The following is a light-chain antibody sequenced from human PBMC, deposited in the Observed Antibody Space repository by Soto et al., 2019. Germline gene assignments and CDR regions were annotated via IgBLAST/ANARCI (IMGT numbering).Light chain of an antibody. V-gene: IGKV3D-15*01. CDR1: QSVDND. Sequence: EIVMTQSPATLSVSPGDRATLSCRASQSVDNDLAWYQQKPGQPPRLLIYDASTRATGIPARFSGSQSGTEFTLTISSLLYDDFAYYFCQRYNNWPLTFGGGTKVET. CDR2: DAS. J-gene: IGKJ4*01. CDR3: QRYNNWPLT.